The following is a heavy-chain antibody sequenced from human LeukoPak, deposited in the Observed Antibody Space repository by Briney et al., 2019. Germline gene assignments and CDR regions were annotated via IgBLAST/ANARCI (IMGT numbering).Heavy chain of an antibody. CDR2: IYYSGST. J-gene: IGHJ4*02. V-gene: IGHV4-30-4*08. CDR1: GGSISSGDYY. CDR3: ARTTYYYDSSGYYPLPFDY. D-gene: IGHD3-22*01. Sequence: PSETLSLTCTVSGGSISSGDYYWSWLRQPPGKGLEWIGYIYYSGSTYYNPSLKSRVTISVDTSKNQFSLKLSSVTAADTAVYYCARTTYYYDSSGYYPLPFDYWGQGTLVTVSS.